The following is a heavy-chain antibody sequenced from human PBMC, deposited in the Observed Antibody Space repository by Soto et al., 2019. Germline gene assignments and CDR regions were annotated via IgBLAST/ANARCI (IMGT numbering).Heavy chain of an antibody. CDR3: AKGITGPKGYDSSGYYSGLDY. V-gene: IGHV1-46*01. D-gene: IGHD3-22*01. Sequence: XSVKVSCEASGYTFTSYYMHWVRQAPVQGLEWMGIINPSGGSTSYAQKFQGRVTMTRDTSTSTVYMELSSLRSEDTAVYYCAKGITGPKGYDSSGYYSGLDYWGQGTLVTAPQ. CDR1: GYTFTSYY. J-gene: IGHJ4*02. CDR2: INPSGGST.